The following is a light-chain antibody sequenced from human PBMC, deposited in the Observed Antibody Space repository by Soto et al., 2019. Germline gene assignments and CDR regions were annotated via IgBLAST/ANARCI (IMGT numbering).Light chain of an antibody. V-gene: IGKV3-20*01. CDR2: GAS. Sequence: EIVLTQSPGTLSLSPGERATLSCRASQSISSSYLAWYQQKPGQAPRLLIYGASSRAVGIPDNFSGSGSGTDFTLTIIRLDPEDFAVYYRQQYSTSPWTFGQGTKVEIK. CDR1: QSISSSY. CDR3: QQYSTSPWT. J-gene: IGKJ1*01.